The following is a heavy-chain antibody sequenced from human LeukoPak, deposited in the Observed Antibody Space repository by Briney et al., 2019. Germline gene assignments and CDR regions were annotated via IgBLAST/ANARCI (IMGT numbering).Heavy chain of an antibody. CDR1: SGSISTYY. Sequence: ETLSLTCTVSSGSISTYYWSWVRQAPGKGLEWVSAISGSGDRTIYAESVKGRFTISRDNSKNTLYLQMSSLIAEDTAIYYCAKDESDDYRTYYYGMDVWGQGTTVTVSS. V-gene: IGHV3-23*01. CDR2: ISGSGDRT. J-gene: IGHJ6*02. CDR3: AKDESDDYRTYYYGMDV. D-gene: IGHD4-11*01.